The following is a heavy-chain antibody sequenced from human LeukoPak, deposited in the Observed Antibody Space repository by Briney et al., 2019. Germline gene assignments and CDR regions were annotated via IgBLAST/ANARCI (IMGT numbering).Heavy chain of an antibody. CDR1: GGSISNNNYY. J-gene: IGHJ4*02. V-gene: IGHV4-39*01. CDR3: ATWRTAKTGFDY. Sequence: SETLSRTCTASGGSISNNNYYWAWIRQPPGKGLGCIGSIYYSGSPYYNPALKSRVTISVDTSKNQFSLRLSSVTAADTAVYYCATWRTAKTGFDYWGQGTLVTVSS. D-gene: IGHD1-1*01. CDR2: IYYSGSP.